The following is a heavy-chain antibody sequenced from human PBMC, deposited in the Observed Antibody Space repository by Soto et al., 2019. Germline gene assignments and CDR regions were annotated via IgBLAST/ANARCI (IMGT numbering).Heavy chain of an antibody. CDR3: AKDPIKQWLVQVAFDI. CDR1: GFTFSDYA. Sequence: GSLRLSCAASGFTFSDYAMAWVRQAPGKGLEWVSGVSDGGITTRYSDTVKGRFTISRDNSKNTLYLQMNSLRAEDTAVYYCAKDPIKQWLVQVAFDIWGQGTMVTVSS. D-gene: IGHD6-19*01. CDR2: VSDGGITT. V-gene: IGHV3-23*01. J-gene: IGHJ3*02.